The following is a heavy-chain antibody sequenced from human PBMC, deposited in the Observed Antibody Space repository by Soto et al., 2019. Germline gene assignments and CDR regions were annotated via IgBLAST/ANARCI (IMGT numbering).Heavy chain of an antibody. J-gene: IGHJ6*02. CDR1: GGTFANFI. D-gene: IGHD6-6*01. V-gene: IGHV1-69*13. CDR3: ARNGTYSSSLSQYSGMDV. Sequence: SVKVSCKASGGTFANFIMNWVRQTPGQGLEWMGGIVPMFGTATYAEKFKGRVTISATESTSTAYMELTSLRSEDTAVYYCARNGTYSSSLSQYSGMDVWGQGTTVTVSS. CDR2: IVPMFGTA.